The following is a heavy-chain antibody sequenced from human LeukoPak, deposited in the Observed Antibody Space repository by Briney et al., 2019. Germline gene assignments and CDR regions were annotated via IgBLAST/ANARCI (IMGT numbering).Heavy chain of an antibody. Sequence: ASVKVSCKASGYTFTGYYMHWVRQAPGQGLEWMGWINPNSGGTNYAQKFQGRVTMTRDKSIRTAYMELSSLRSEDTAVYYCARRDYYGSGSYPYYYDYYMDVWGKGTTVTISS. CDR2: INPNSGGT. J-gene: IGHJ6*03. CDR1: GYTFTGYY. D-gene: IGHD3-10*01. CDR3: ARRDYYGSGSYPYYYDYYMDV. V-gene: IGHV1-2*02.